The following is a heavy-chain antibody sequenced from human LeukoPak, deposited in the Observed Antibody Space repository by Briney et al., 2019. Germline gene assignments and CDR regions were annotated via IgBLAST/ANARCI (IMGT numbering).Heavy chain of an antibody. CDR1: GFTFSGYG. Sequence: GGSLRLSCAASGFTFSGYGMHWVRQAPGKGLEWLAVISYDGNNKYYADSVKGRFTISRDNSKNMLYLQMNSLRAEDTAVYYCAKVRWGSDNALDSWGQGTLVTGSS. J-gene: IGHJ4*02. D-gene: IGHD3-16*01. CDR3: AKVRWGSDNALDS. V-gene: IGHV3-30*18. CDR2: ISYDGNNK.